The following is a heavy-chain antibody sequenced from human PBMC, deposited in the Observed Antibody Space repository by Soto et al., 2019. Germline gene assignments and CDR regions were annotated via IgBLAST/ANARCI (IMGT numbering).Heavy chain of an antibody. CDR3: AGTRYYDFWSGYHRGFDP. Sequence: ASVKVSCKASGYTFTSYDINWVRQATGQGLEWMGWMNPNSGNTGYAQKFQGRVTMTRNTSISTAYMELSSLRSEDTAVYYCAGTRYYDFWSGYHRGFDPWGQGTLVTVSS. CDR1: GYTFTSYD. D-gene: IGHD3-3*01. J-gene: IGHJ5*02. V-gene: IGHV1-8*01. CDR2: MNPNSGNT.